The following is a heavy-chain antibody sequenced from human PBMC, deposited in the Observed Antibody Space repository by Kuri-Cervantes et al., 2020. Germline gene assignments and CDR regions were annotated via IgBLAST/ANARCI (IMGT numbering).Heavy chain of an antibody. CDR2: MNPNNGNT. CDR1: GYTFTGYY. Sequence: ASVKVSCKASGYTFTGYYMNWVRQAPGQGLEWMGWMNPNNGNTGYAQKFQGRVTMTRSTSISTAYMELSSLTSEDTAVYYCTRGPRNYGFDYWGQGTLVTVSS. V-gene: IGHV1-8*02. J-gene: IGHJ4*02. D-gene: IGHD3-10*01. CDR3: TRGPRNYGFDY.